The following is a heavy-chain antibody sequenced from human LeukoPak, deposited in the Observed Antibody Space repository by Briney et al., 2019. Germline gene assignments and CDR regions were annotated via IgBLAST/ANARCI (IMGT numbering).Heavy chain of an antibody. D-gene: IGHD6-13*01. CDR2: IYYSGST. Sequence: SETLSLTCTVSGYSISSGYYWGWIRQPPGKGLEWIGYIYYSGSTNYNPSLKSRVTISVDTSKNQFSLKLSSVTAADTAVYYCASGPVGIAAAAGENYMDVWGKGTTVTVSS. V-gene: IGHV4-61*01. J-gene: IGHJ6*03. CDR3: ASGPVGIAAAAGENYMDV. CDR1: GYSISSGYY.